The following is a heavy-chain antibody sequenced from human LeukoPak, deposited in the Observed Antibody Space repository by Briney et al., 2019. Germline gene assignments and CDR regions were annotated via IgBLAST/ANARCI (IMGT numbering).Heavy chain of an antibody. CDR2: IRYDESKK. Sequence: PGGSLRLSCAASGFTFSYYGMHWVRQAPGKGLEWMAFIRYDESKKFYGDSVKGRFTISRDNSKNTLYLQMNSLRTEDTAVYYCAKDLSVVVVPAAIPEPFDYWGQGTLVTVSS. CDR3: AKDLSVVVVPAAIPEPFDY. CDR1: GFTFSYYG. V-gene: IGHV3-30*02. D-gene: IGHD2-2*02. J-gene: IGHJ4*02.